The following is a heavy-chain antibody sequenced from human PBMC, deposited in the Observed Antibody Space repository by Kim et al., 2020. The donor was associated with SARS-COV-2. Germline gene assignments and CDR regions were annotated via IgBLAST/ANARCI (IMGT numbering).Heavy chain of an antibody. J-gene: IGHJ6*02. D-gene: IGHD5-18*01. CDR3: ARRIQIDYYYYYGMDV. Sequence: SETLSLTCTVSGGSISSSSYYWGWIRQPPGKGLEWIGSIYYSGSTYYNPSLKSRVTISVDTSKNQFSLKLSSVTAADTAVYYCARRIQIDYYYYYGMDVWGQGTTVTVSS. V-gene: IGHV4-39*01. CDR2: IYYSGST. CDR1: GGSISSSSYY.